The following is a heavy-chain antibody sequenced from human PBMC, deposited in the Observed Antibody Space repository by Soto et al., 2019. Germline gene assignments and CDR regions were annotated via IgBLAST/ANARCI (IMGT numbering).Heavy chain of an antibody. CDR3: ARRSCVHNLCYGNFYAMGV. J-gene: IGHJ6*02. CDR2: ISYDGSNK. D-gene: IGHD2-2*01. CDR1: GFTFSSYA. Sequence: GGSMRLSCAASGFTFSSYAMHLVRQAPGKGLEWVAVISYDGSNKYYADSVKGRFTISRDNSKNTLYLQMNSLRAEDTAVYYSARRSCVHNLCYGNFYAMGVWGQGTTVTVYS. V-gene: IGHV3-30-3*01.